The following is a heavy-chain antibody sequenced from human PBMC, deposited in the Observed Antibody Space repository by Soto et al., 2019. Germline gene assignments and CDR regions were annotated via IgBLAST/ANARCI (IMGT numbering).Heavy chain of an antibody. J-gene: IGHJ4*02. D-gene: IGHD5-12*01. CDR3: AIDRVATSFDY. CDR2: IWYDGSNK. CDR1: GFTFSSYG. Sequence: QVQLVESGGGVVQPGRSLRLSCAASGFTFSSYGMHWVRQAPGKGLEWVAVIWYDGSNKYYADSVKGRFTISRDNSKNTLYLQMNSLRAEDTAVYYCAIDRVATSFDYWGQGTLVTVSS. V-gene: IGHV3-33*01.